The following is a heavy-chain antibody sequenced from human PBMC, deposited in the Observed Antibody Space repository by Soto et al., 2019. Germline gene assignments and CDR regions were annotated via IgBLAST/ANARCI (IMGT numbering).Heavy chain of an antibody. Sequence: EVQLLESGGGLIQPGGSLRLSCAASGFMFSSYAMSWVRQAPGKGLEWVSSISASGGTANLADSVEGRCTISRDNSKSTLYLQMNSLRAEDTAVYYCAKLTYPSDSTGYYYDRVSGWIDSWGQGTLVTVSS. V-gene: IGHV3-23*01. CDR2: ISASGGTA. CDR1: GFMFSSYA. J-gene: IGHJ5*01. D-gene: IGHD3-22*01. CDR3: AKLTYPSDSTGYYYDRVSGWIDS.